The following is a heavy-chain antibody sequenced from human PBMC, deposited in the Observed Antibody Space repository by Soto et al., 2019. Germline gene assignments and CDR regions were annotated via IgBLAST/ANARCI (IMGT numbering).Heavy chain of an antibody. CDR3: ARALLRYFDWPPEVGSPFDY. CDR2: IYYSGST. V-gene: IGHV4-31*03. J-gene: IGHJ4*02. D-gene: IGHD3-9*01. Sequence: PSETLSLTCTVSGGSISSGGYYWSWIRQHPGKGLEWIGYIYYSGSTYYNPSLKSRVTISVDTSKNQFSLKLSSVTAADTAVYYCARALLRYFDWPPEVGSPFDYWGQGTLVTVSS. CDR1: GGSISSGGYY.